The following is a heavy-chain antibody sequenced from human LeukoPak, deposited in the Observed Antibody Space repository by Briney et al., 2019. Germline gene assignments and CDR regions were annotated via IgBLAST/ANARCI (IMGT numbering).Heavy chain of an antibody. CDR1: GYTFTSYG. CDR2: ISAYNGHT. J-gene: IGHJ6*03. CDR3: ARGPMVRGVNDYYMDV. D-gene: IGHD3-10*01. Sequence: ASVKVSCKASGYTFTSYGINWVRQAPGQGLDWMGWISAYNGHTNYAQKLQGRVTMTTDTSTSTAYMELRSLTSDDTAMYYCARGPMVRGVNDYYMDVWGKGTTVTISS. V-gene: IGHV1-18*04.